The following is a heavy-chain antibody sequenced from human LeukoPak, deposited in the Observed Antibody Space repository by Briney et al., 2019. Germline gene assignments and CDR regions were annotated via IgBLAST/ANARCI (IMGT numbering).Heavy chain of an antibody. D-gene: IGHD5-18*01. J-gene: IGHJ4*02. CDR3: VNLYVDTAMAITTFPFDY. Sequence: QPGGSLRLSCAASGFTFSSYAMSWVRQAPGKGLEWVSAISGSGGSTYYADSVKGRFTISRDNSKNTLYLQMNSLRAEDTAVYYCVNLYVDTAMAITTFPFDYWGQGTLVTVSS. V-gene: IGHV3-23*01. CDR2: ISGSGGST. CDR1: GFTFSSYA.